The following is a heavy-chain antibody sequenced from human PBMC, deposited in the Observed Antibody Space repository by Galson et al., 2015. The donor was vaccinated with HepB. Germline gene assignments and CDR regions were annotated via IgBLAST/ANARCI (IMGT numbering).Heavy chain of an antibody. J-gene: IGHJ4*02. V-gene: IGHV1-18*04. D-gene: IGHD3-16*01. CDR3: ARVLYDYVWESNWGYYFDY. CDR1: GYTFTTYG. CDR2: ISTHNGNT. Sequence: SVKVSCKASGYTFTTYGISWVRQAPGQGLEWMGWISTHNGNTNYVQKLQGRVTVTTDTSTSTAYMELRSLRSDDTAVYYCARVLYDYVWESNWGYYFDYWGQGTLVTVSS.